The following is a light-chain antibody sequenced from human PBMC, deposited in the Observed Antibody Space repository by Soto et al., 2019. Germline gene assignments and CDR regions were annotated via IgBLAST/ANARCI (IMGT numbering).Light chain of an antibody. J-gene: IGKJ2*01. V-gene: IGKV1-33*01. CDR3: QQYDNLRYT. CDR1: QDISNY. CDR2: DAS. Sequence: DIQMTQSPSSLSASVGDRVTITCQASQDISNYLNWYQQKPGKAPKLLIYDASNLETGVPSRISGSGSGTDFTFTISSLQPEDIATYYCQQYDNLRYTFGQGTKLEIK.